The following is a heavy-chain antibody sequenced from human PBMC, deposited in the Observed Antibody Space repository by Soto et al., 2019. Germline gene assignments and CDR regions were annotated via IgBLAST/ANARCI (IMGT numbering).Heavy chain of an antibody. V-gene: IGHV1-69*06. CDR1: GGTFSRYA. CDR3: ASVELSTSRYKS. J-gene: IGHJ4*02. D-gene: IGHD2-2*02. Sequence: QVHLVQSGAEVKKPGSSVKVSCKASGGTFSRYAITWVRQAPGPGLEWMGGIIPIFNTANYAQKCQGRVTITADRSTTTAYMELSILRSEDAAVYYCASVELSTSRYKSWGQGTLVTVSS. CDR2: IIPIFNTA.